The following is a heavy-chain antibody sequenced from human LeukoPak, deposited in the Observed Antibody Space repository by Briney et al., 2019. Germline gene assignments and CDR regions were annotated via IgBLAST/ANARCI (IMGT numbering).Heavy chain of an antibody. CDR1: GFTFSGYS. Sequence: GGSLRLSCAASGFTFSGYSMNWVRQAPGKGLEWVSSISSSSNFIYYADSVKGRFTIARDNSKNTLYLQMNSLRAEDTAVYYCCSWRGVYYYYYMDVWGKGTTVTVSS. CDR3: CSWRGVYYYYYMDV. V-gene: IGHV3-21*04. CDR2: ISSSSNFI. J-gene: IGHJ6*03. D-gene: IGHD6-6*01.